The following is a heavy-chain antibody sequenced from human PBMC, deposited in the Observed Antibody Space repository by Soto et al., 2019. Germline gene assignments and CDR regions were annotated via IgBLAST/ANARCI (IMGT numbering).Heavy chain of an antibody. CDR3: ARSSTHTYYYGSGSYYIGFDY. D-gene: IGHD3-10*01. V-gene: IGHV4-39*01. CDR2: IYYSGST. Sequence: SETLSLTCTVSGGSISSSSYYWGWIRQPPGKGLEWIGSIYYSGSTYYNPSLKSRVTISVDTSKNQFSLKLSSVTAADTAVYYCARSSTHTYYYGSGSYYIGFDYWGQGTLVTVSS. J-gene: IGHJ4*02. CDR1: GGSISSSSYY.